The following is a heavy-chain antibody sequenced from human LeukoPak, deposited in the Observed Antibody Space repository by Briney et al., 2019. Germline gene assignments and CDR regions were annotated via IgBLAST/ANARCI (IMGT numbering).Heavy chain of an antibody. CDR3: ARETGWWESFDY. CDR1: GYTFTSYG. J-gene: IGHJ4*02. CDR2: IIPIFGTA. V-gene: IGHV1-69*05. Sequence: SVKVSCKASGYTFTSYGISWVRQAPGQGLEWMGRIIPIFGTANYAQKFQGRVTITTDESTSTAYMELSSLRSEDTAVYYCARETGWWESFDYWGQGTLVTVSS. D-gene: IGHD1-26*01.